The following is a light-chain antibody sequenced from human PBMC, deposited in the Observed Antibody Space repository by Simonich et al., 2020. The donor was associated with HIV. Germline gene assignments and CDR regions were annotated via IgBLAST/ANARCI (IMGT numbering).Light chain of an antibody. CDR1: QSVSSN. Sequence: EIVMTQSPATLSVSPGERATLSGRASQSVSSNLTWYQQKPGQSPRLLLYGSSTRAAGIPARFSCSGAGTEFTLTISSLQSEDFAVYYCQQYNNWPPLTFGGGTKVEIK. CDR3: QQYNNWPPLT. CDR2: GSS. J-gene: IGKJ4*01. V-gene: IGKV3-15*01.